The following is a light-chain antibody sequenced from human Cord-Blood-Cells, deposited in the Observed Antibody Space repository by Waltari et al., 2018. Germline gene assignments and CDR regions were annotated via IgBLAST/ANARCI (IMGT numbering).Light chain of an antibody. CDR3: CSYADSSIYWV. CDR1: SSDVGSYIL. CDR2: EGS. J-gene: IGLJ3*02. V-gene: IGLV2-23*01. Sequence: QSALTQPASVSGSPGPSITISCTGTSSDVGSYILFSSYQQHPGKPPKLMIYEGSKRPAGVSNLFSASKSGNTASLTISGLQAEDEAYYYCCSYADSSIYWVFGGGTKLTVL.